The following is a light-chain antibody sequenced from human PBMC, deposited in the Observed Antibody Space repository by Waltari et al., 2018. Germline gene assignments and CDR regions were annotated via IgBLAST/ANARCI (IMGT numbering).Light chain of an antibody. CDR1: QSISSW. Sequence: DIQMTLSPSTLSASVGDRVPITCRASQSISSWLAWYQQKPGKAPKLLIYKASSLESGVPSRFSGSGSGTEFTLTISSLQPDDFATYYCQQYNSYSWTFGQGTKVEIK. J-gene: IGKJ1*01. CDR2: KAS. CDR3: QQYNSYSWT. V-gene: IGKV1-5*03.